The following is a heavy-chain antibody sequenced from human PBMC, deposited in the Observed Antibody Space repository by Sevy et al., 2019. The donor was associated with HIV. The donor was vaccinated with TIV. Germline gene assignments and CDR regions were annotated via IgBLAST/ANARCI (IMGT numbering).Heavy chain of an antibody. Sequence: SETLSLTCTVSGGSISSSSYYWGWIRQPPGKGLESIGSIYYSGSTYYNPSLKSRVTISVDTSKNQFSLKLSSVTAADTAVYYSARHGRGVVVAASKFGWFDPWGQGTLVTVS. CDR3: ARHGRGVVVAASKFGWFDP. CDR1: GGSISSSSYY. D-gene: IGHD2-15*01. V-gene: IGHV4-39*01. CDR2: IYYSGST. J-gene: IGHJ5*02.